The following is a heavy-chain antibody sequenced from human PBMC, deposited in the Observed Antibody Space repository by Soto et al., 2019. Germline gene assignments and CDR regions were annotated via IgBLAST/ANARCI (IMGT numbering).Heavy chain of an antibody. Sequence: GGSLRLSCAASGFTFSSYAMSWVRQAPGKGLEWVSAISGSGGSTYYADSVKGRFTISRGNSKNTLYLQMNSLRAEDTAVYYCAKAGCSSTSCYFYYYGMDVWGQGTTVTVSS. CDR1: GFTFSSYA. CDR2: ISGSGGST. D-gene: IGHD2-2*01. CDR3: AKAGCSSTSCYFYYYGMDV. J-gene: IGHJ6*02. V-gene: IGHV3-23*01.